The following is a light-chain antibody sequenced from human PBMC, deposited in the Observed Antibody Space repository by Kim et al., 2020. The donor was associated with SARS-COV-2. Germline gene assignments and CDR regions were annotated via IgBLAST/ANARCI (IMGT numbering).Light chain of an antibody. V-gene: IGKV1-5*03. CDR3: QQYNSYPRT. CDR2: KAS. J-gene: IGKJ1*01. Sequence: DIQMTQSPSTLSASVGDRVTITCRASQIINSWLAWYQQKPGKAPKVLLYKASSLERGVPSRFSGSGSGTEFTLTISSLQPDDFATYYCQQYNSYPRTFGQGTKVDIK. CDR1: QIINSW.